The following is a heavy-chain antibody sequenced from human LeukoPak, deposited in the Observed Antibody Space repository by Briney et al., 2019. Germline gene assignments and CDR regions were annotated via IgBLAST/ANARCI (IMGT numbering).Heavy chain of an antibody. CDR1: GFTFSSYV. CDR2: ISYDGSNE. CDR3: AKGRGWEASYYYYYMDV. D-gene: IGHD1-26*01. Sequence: GRSLRLSCAASGFTFSSYVMHWVRQAPGKGLEWVAIISYDGSNEYYADSVKGRLTISRDNSKNTLYLQMNSLRAEDTAVYYCAKGRGWEASYYYYYMDVWGKGTTVTISS. J-gene: IGHJ6*03. V-gene: IGHV3-30*04.